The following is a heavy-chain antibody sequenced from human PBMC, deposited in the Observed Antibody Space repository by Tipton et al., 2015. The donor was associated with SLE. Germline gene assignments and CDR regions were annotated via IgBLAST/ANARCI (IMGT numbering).Heavy chain of an antibody. D-gene: IGHD2-8*02. V-gene: IGHV4-39*07. Sequence: TLSLTCTVSGGSIRSRSYYWGWIRQPPGKGLEWIASISYSGATYYNPSLKSRVIISLDTSRNHFSLKLTSVTAADTAVYFCARDRDIVLEPVPIPPAFDIWGQGTTVTVSS. CDR3: ARDRDIVLEPVPIPPAFDI. CDR2: ISYSGAT. CDR1: GGSIRSRSYY. J-gene: IGHJ3*02.